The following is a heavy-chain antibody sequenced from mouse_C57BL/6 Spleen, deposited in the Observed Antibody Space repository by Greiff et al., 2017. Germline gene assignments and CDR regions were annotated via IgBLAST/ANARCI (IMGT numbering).Heavy chain of an antibody. D-gene: IGHD2-5*01. CDR1: GYTFTSYW. J-gene: IGHJ3*01. Sequence: QVQLQQPGTELVKPGASVKLSCKASGYTFTSYWMHWVKQRPGQGLEWIGNINPSNGGTNYNEQFKSKATLTVDKSSSTAYMQRSSLTSEDSAVYYCARVRAYYSNPFAYWGQGTLVTVSA. CDR2: INPSNGGT. CDR3: ARVRAYYSNPFAY. V-gene: IGHV1-53*01.